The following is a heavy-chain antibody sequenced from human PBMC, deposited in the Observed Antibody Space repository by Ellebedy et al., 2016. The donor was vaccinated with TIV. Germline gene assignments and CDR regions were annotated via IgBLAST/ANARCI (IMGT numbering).Heavy chain of an antibody. J-gene: IGHJ5*02. CDR2: IYYSGST. Sequence: PSETLSLTCTVSGGSISRSSYYWGWIRQPPGKGLEWIGSIYYSGSTYYNPSLKSRVTISVDTSTNQFSLKLSSVTAADTAVYYCAKRLGVGWFDPWGQGTLVTVSS. CDR1: GGSISRSSYY. V-gene: IGHV4-39*01. D-gene: IGHD2-8*01. CDR3: AKRLGVGWFDP.